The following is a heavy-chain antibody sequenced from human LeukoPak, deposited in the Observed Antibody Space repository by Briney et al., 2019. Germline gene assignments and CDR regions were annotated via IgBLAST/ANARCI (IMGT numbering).Heavy chain of an antibody. D-gene: IGHD6-19*01. CDR1: ESTLVTYT. V-gene: IGHV3-48*01. CDR3: ARRGYTSGWDY. J-gene: IGHJ4*02. Sequence: GGPRKPSFQPSESTLVTYTRNWFPRPPGRGRKWVSYISTSSITIYYADSVKGRFTISRDNAKNSLYLQMNSLRAEDTAVYYCARRGYTSGWDYWGQGTLVTVSS. CDR2: ISTSSITI.